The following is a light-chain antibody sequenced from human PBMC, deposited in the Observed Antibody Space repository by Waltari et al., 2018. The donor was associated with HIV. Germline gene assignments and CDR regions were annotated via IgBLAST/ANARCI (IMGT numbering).Light chain of an antibody. V-gene: IGLV3-25*03. J-gene: IGLJ3*02. Sequence: SSALTQPPSVSVSPGQPARITCSGDALPKKYAYLYQQKPGQAPVLVIYKDSERPSGIPERFSGSSLGATVTLTISGVQAEDEADYYCESADSSGTWVFGGGTKLTVL. CDR3: ESADSSGTWV. CDR2: KDS. CDR1: ALPKKY.